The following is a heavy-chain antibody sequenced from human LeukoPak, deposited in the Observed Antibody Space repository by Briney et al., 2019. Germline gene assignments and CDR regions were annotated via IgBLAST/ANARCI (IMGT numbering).Heavy chain of an antibody. Sequence: GGSLRLSCAASGFTFNRYSMGWVRQAPGKGLEWVAHIKEDEVEKYYVDSVKGRFTISRDNAKNSLYLQMNSLRAEDTAVYYCARDLRVVGSKSSYGPDWFDPWGQGTLVTVSS. CDR1: GFTFNRYS. J-gene: IGHJ5*02. D-gene: IGHD5-18*01. CDR2: IKEDEVEK. V-gene: IGHV3-7*03. CDR3: ARDLRVVGSKSSYGPDWFDP.